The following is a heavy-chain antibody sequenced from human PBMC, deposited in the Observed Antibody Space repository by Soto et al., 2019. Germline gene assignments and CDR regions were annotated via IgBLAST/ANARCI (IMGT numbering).Heavy chain of an antibody. D-gene: IGHD3-9*01. J-gene: IGHJ6*02. CDR1: GGSISSYY. V-gene: IGHV4-59*01. CDR2: IYYSGST. CDR3: ARGSHYDILTGYYFGFGMDV. Sequence: LSLTCTVSGGSISSYYWSWIRQPPGKALDWIGYIYYSGSTNYNPSLKSRVTISVDTSKNQFSLKLSSVTAADTAVYYCARGSHYDILTGYYFGFGMDVWGQGTTVTVSS.